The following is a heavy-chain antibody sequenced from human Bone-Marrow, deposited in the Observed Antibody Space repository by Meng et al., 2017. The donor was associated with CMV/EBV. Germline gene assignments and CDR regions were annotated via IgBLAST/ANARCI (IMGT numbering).Heavy chain of an antibody. V-gene: IGHV1-18*01. CDR1: GYTFTSYG. CDR3: ARVEIVVVPAALGGHYYYGMDV. J-gene: IGHJ6*02. D-gene: IGHD2-2*01. Sequence: ASVKVSCKASGYTFTSYGISWVRQAPGQGLEWMGWISAYNGNTNYAQKLQGRVTMTTDTSTSTAYMEMRSLRSDDTAVYYCARVEIVVVPAALGGHYYYGMDVWGQGNTVHVYS. CDR2: ISAYNGNT.